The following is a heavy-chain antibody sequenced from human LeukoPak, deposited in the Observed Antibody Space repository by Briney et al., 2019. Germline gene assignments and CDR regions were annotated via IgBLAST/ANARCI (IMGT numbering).Heavy chain of an antibody. J-gene: IGHJ4*02. CDR3: TRRLDD. CDR2: IRHDESEK. Sequence: GGSLRLSCAASGFSFNSDWMDRVRQAPGKGLEWVANIRHDESEKNYLDSVKGRFTISRDNAQNSLYLQMNGLRVEDTAVYYCTRRLDDWGQGTLVTVSS. D-gene: IGHD3-16*01. CDR1: GFSFNSDW. V-gene: IGHV3-7*01.